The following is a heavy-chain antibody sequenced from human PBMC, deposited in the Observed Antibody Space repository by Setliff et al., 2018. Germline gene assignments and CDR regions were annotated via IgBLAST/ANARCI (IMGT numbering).Heavy chain of an antibody. CDR2: AHQSGTT. Sequence: LSLTCTVSGGSVSSGSYYWGWIRQAPGKGLEWIGTAHQSGTTFYNPSLKGRVIMSVDTSKSQFSLKLNSVTATDTAVYFCARAQNIFGGNCDSWGQGTLVTVSS. CDR3: ARAQNIFGGNCDS. V-gene: IGHV4-39*01. D-gene: IGHD3-3*01. CDR1: GGSVSSGSYY. J-gene: IGHJ4*02.